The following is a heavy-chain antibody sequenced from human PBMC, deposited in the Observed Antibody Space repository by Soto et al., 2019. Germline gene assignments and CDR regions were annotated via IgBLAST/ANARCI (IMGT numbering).Heavy chain of an antibody. Sequence: EVQLVESGGGLVQPGGSLRLSCAASGFTFSSPWMHWVRQPPGKGLVWVSRINIDGSITSYADSVKGRFTISRDNAKNTLYLQMNSLRAEDTAVYYCARAYGDNWGQGTLVTVSS. CDR3: ARAYGDN. CDR2: INIDGSIT. D-gene: IGHD4-17*01. V-gene: IGHV3-74*01. J-gene: IGHJ4*02. CDR1: GFTFSSPW.